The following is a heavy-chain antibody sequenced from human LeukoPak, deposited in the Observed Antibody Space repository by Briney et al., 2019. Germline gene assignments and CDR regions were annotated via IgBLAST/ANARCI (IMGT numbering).Heavy chain of an antibody. J-gene: IGHJ4*02. CDR1: GFTFSSYA. Sequence: GGSLRLSCAASGFTFSSYAMSWVRQAPGKGLEWVSAISDSGGRTYYADSVKGRFTISRDNSKNTLYLQMNSLRAEDTAVYYCAKVAISRWHFDGLSDGQYYFDDWGQGALVTVCS. D-gene: IGHD3-9*01. V-gene: IGHV3-23*01. CDR2: ISDSGGRT. CDR3: AKVAISRWHFDGLSDGQYYFDD.